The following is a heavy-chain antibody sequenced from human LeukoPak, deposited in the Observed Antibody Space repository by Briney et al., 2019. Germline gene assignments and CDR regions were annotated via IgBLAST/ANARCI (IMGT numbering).Heavy chain of an antibody. D-gene: IGHD3-3*01. CDR2: IYYGGST. J-gene: IGHJ4*02. CDR3: ARSDYDFWSGYYTAAFDY. V-gene: IGHV4-39*07. Sequence: PSETLSLTCTVSGGSISRSSYYWGWIRQTPGKGPEWIGTIYYGGSTYYNPSLKSRVTMSVDTSKNQFSLKLSSVTAADTAVYYCARSDYDFWSGYYTAAFDYWGQGTLVTVSS. CDR1: GGSISRSSYY.